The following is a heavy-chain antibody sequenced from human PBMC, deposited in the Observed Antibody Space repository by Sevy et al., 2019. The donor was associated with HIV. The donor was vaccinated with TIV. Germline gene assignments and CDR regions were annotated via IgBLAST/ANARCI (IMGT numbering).Heavy chain of an antibody. D-gene: IGHD3-3*01. CDR2: ISHSGDST. V-gene: IGHV3-23*01. J-gene: IGHJ4*02. Sequence: GGSLRLSCTSSGFTFSSYAMNWVRQAPGKGLEWVSTISHSGDSTYYADSVKGRFTISRDNSENTLDLQMNSLRAEDTALYYWAGRKVGDFWSGSIRGPWAGGPLFDYWGQGTLVTVSS. CDR3: AGRKVGDFWSGSIRGPWAGGPLFDY. CDR1: GFTFSSYA.